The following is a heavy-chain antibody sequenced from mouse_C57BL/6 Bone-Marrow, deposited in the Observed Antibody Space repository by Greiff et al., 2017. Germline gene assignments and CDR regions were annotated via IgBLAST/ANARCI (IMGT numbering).Heavy chain of an antibody. CDR3: AGGGLLRLNYFDY. J-gene: IGHJ2*01. CDR1: GYTFTSYG. V-gene: IGHV1-81*01. CDR2: IYPRSGNT. D-gene: IGHD2-3*01. Sequence: QVQLQQPGAELARPGASVKLSCKASGYTFTSYGISWVKQRTGQGLEWIGEIYPRSGNTYYNEKFKGKATLTVDKSSSTAYMELRSLTSEDSAVXFCAGGGLLRLNYFDYWGQGTTLTVSS.